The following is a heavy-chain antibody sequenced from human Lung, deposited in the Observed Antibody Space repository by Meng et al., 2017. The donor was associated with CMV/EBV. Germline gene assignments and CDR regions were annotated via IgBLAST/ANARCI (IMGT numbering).Heavy chain of an antibody. CDR1: GFTFSSYS. J-gene: IGHJ6*02. Sequence: ESLKISXAASGFTFSSYSMNWVRQAPGKGLEWVSSISSSSYIYYADSVKGRFTICIDNAKNTLYLQLNSLRDEDTAVYYCARDPEVVVGVTGVYYCMDVWGQGTTVTVSS. CDR3: ARDPEVVVGVTGVYYCMDV. V-gene: IGHV3-21*01. CDR2: ISSSSYI. D-gene: IGHD2-15*01.